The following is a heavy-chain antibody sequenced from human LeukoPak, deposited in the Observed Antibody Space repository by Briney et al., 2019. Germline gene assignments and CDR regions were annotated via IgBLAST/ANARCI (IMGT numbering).Heavy chain of an antibody. CDR2: ISGSGGST. D-gene: IGHD5-18*01. CDR3: AKDRGYSYGAFDY. CDR1: GFTFSSYA. V-gene: IGHV3-23*01. Sequence: PGGPLRLSCAASGFTFSSYAMSWVRQAPGKGLEWVSAISGSGGSTYYADSVKGRFTISRDNSKNTLYLQMNSLRAEDTAVYYCAKDRGYSYGAFDYWGQGTLVTVSS. J-gene: IGHJ4*02.